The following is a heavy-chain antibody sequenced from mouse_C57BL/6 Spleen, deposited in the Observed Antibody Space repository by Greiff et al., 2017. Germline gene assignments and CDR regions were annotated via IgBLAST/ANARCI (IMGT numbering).Heavy chain of an antibody. CDR1: GYTFTSYW. CDR3: ARYGMGAWFAY. CDR2: IHPNSGST. J-gene: IGHJ3*01. V-gene: IGHV1-64*01. D-gene: IGHD1-1*02. Sequence: VQLQQPGAELVKPGASVKLSCKASGYTFTSYWMHWVKQRPGQGLEWIGMIHPNSGSTNYNEKFKSKATLTVDKSSSPAYMQLSSLTSEDSAVYYCARYGMGAWFAYWGQGTLVTVSA.